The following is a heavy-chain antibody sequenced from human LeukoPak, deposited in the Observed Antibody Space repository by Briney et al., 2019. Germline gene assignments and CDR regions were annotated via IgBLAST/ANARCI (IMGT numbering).Heavy chain of an antibody. Sequence: PGGSLRLSCAASGFTFSNYEMNWVRQAPGKGLEWVSYISSSGNTIYYADSVKGRFTISRDNAKKSLYLQMNSLRAADTAVYYCARDPGYSDYGSGPYWGQGTLVTVSS. CDR3: ARDPGYSDYGSGPY. CDR1: GFTFSNYE. D-gene: IGHD3-10*01. V-gene: IGHV3-48*03. J-gene: IGHJ4*02. CDR2: ISSSGNTI.